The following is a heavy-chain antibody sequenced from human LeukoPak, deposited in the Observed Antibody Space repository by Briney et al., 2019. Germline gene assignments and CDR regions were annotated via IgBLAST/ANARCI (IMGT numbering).Heavy chain of an antibody. Sequence: GGSLRLSCAASGFTFSSYAMSWVRQAPGKGLEWVSAISGSGGSTYYADSVKGRFTISRDNSKNTPYLQMNSLRAEDTAVYYCAKDLDIVVVVAAYFDYWGQGTLVTVSS. J-gene: IGHJ4*02. D-gene: IGHD2-15*01. CDR2: ISGSGGST. CDR3: AKDLDIVVVVAAYFDY. CDR1: GFTFSSYA. V-gene: IGHV3-23*01.